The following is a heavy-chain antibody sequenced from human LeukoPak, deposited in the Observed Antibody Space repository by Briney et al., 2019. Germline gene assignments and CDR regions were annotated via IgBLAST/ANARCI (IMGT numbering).Heavy chain of an antibody. Sequence: GRSLRLSCAASGFTFSGYGMHWVRQAPGKGLEWVAVISYDGSNKYYADSVKGRFTISRDNSKNTLYLQMNSLRAEDTAVYYCAKDATGLIWTYYFDYWGQGTLVTVSS. CDR3: AKDATGLIWTYYFDY. CDR1: GFTFSGYG. CDR2: ISYDGSNK. J-gene: IGHJ4*02. D-gene: IGHD2-21*01. V-gene: IGHV3-30*18.